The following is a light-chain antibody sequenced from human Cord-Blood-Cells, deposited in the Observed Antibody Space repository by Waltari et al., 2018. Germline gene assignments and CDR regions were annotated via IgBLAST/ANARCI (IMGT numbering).Light chain of an antibody. CDR1: SSDVWSSNP. CDR2: EGS. V-gene: IGLV2-23*01. Sequence: QSALTQPASVSGSPGQSIPISCTGTSSDVWSSNPFSWYQQHPRNAPKPMIYEGSKRPSGVSNRFSGSKSGNTASLTISGLQAEDEADYYCCSYAGSSTWVFGGGTKLTVL. J-gene: IGLJ2*01. CDR3: CSYAGSSTWV.